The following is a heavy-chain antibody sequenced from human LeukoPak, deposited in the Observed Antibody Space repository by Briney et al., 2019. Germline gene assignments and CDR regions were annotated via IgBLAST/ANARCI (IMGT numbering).Heavy chain of an antibody. CDR2: ISGSGDST. Sequence: GGSLRLSCAASGFTFSSYAMDWVRQAPGKGLEWVSAISGSGDSTYYADSVKGRFTIFRDNSQNTLYLQMNSLGAEDTAMYYCAKDRIASPPQGRFDPWGQGTLVTVSS. D-gene: IGHD6-6*01. CDR3: AKDRIASPPQGRFDP. J-gene: IGHJ5*02. CDR1: GFTFSSYA. V-gene: IGHV3-23*01.